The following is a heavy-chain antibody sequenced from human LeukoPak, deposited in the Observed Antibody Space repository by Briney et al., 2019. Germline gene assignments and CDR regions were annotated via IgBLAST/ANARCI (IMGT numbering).Heavy chain of an antibody. CDR3: ARGRHFYSYAHRGPDY. Sequence: PSETPSLTCAVYGGSFSGYYWSWIRQPPGKGLEWIGEINHSGSTNYNPSLKSRVTISVDTSKNQFSLKLSSVTAADTAVYYCARGRHFYSYAHRGPDYWGQGTLVTVSS. J-gene: IGHJ4*02. CDR1: GGSFSGYY. CDR2: INHSGST. D-gene: IGHD5-18*01. V-gene: IGHV4-34*01.